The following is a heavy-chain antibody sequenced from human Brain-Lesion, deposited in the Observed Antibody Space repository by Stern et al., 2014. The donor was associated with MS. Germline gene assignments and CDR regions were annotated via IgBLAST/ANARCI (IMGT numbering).Heavy chain of an antibody. CDR3: ARVDTPLDYYYGMDV. CDR2: ISHDGSNK. Sequence: MQLVESGGGVVQPGRSLRLSCAASGLIFSNYAMHWVRQAPGKGLQWVAIISHDGSNKYYADSVKGRFTISRDNSKNTLYLQMNSLKSEDPAVYYCARVDTPLDYYYGMDVWGQGTTVTVSS. J-gene: IGHJ6*02. CDR1: GLIFSNYA. D-gene: IGHD5-18*01. V-gene: IGHV3-30*01.